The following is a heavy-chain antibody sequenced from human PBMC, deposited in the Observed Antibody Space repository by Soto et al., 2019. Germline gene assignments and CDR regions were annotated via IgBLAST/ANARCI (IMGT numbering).Heavy chain of an antibody. CDR2: IYTSGST. CDR1: GGSISSYY. Sequence: SETLSLTCTVSGGSISSYYWSWIRQPAGKGLEWIGRIYTSGSTNYNPSLKSRVTMSVDTSKNQFSLKLSSVTAADTAVYYCARGVLDILTGYYSFDYWGQGTLVTVSS. V-gene: IGHV4-4*07. J-gene: IGHJ4*02. D-gene: IGHD3-9*01. CDR3: ARGVLDILTGYYSFDY.